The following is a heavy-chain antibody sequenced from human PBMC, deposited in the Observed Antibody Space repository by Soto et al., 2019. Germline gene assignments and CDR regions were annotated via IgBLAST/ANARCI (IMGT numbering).Heavy chain of an antibody. CDR1: GYTFTSYG. D-gene: IGHD2-15*01. CDR2: ISAYNGNT. V-gene: IGHV1-18*01. CDR3: ARAIGYCSGGSCSGMDV. J-gene: IGHJ6*02. Sequence: ASVKVSCKASGYTFTSYGISWVRQAPGQGLEWMGWISAYNGNTNYAQKLQGRVTMTTDTSTSTAYMELRSLRSDDTAVYYCARAIGYCSGGSCSGMDVWGQGTTVTVSS.